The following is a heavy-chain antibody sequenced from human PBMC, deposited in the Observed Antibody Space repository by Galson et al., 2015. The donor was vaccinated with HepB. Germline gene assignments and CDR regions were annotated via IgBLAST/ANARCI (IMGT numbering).Heavy chain of an antibody. CDR1: GFTFTSYS. CDR2: ISSDGGST. J-gene: IGHJ6*02. Sequence: SLRLSCAASGFTFTSYSMHWVRQAPGKGLVWVSRISSDGGSTNYAGSVKGRFTISRDNAKNTLYLQMNSLRAEDTAVYYCARGYSGGMDLWGQGTPVTVSS. CDR3: ARGYSGGMDL. D-gene: IGHD6-13*01. V-gene: IGHV3-74*01.